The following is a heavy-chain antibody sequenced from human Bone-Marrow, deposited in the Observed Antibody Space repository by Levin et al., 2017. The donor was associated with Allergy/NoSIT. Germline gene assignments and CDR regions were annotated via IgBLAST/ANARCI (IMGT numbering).Heavy chain of an antibody. CDR2: ITSSGDKT. J-gene: IGHJ4*02. D-gene: IGHD3-22*01. CDR3: AKDRPNYYEDNGHYDQRDGDC. Sequence: GESLKISCAASGFTFSIYSMSWVRQAPGKGLEWVSSITSSGDKTFYVDSVKGRFTISRDNSKNTLWLQMNSLGADDTAVYYCAKDRPNYYEDNGHYDQRDGDCWGQGTLVTVSS. V-gene: IGHV3-23*01. CDR1: GFTFSIYS.